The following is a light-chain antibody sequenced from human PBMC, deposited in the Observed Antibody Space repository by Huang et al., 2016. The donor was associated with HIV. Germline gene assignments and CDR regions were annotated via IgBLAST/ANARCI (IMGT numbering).Light chain of an antibody. V-gene: IGKV3-15*01. CDR3: QKYDSAPRT. CDR2: GAS. J-gene: IGKJ1*01. Sequence: IVMTQSPVTLSVSPGERAALSCRAGQRIKSNLAWYQQKPGQAPRLLIYGASTRATGVPARFSGSGSGTEFTLTINSLQPEDVANYYCQKYDSAPRTFGQGTKVEVK. CDR1: QRIKSN.